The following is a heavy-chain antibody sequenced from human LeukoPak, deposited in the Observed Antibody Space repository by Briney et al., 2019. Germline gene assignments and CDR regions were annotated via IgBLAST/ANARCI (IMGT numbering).Heavy chain of an antibody. CDR1: GDSVSSNSAA. D-gene: IGHD3-22*01. V-gene: IGHV6-1*01. J-gene: IGHJ4*02. CDR3: ARETATYYYDSSVYSGDY. CDR2: TYYRSKWYN. Sequence: SQTLSLTCAISGDSVSSNSAAWNWIRQSPSRGLEWLGRTYYRSKWYNDYAVSVKSRITINPDTSKNQFSLQLNSVTPEDTAVYYCARETATYYYDSSVYSGDYWGQGTLVTVSS.